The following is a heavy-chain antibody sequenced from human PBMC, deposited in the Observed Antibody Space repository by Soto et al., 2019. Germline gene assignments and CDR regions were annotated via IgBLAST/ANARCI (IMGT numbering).Heavy chain of an antibody. CDR1: GFSLSTSGVG. V-gene: IGHV2-5*02. Sequence: QITLKESGPPLVKPTQTLTLTCTFSGFSLSTSGVGVGWIRQPPGKALEWLALIYWDDDKRYSPSLKSRLTITKDTSKNQVVLTMTNMDPVDTATYYCAHSLGFWSGYSSHPTPYYFDYWGQGTLVTVSS. D-gene: IGHD3-3*01. CDR2: IYWDDDK. J-gene: IGHJ4*02. CDR3: AHSLGFWSGYSSHPTPYYFDY.